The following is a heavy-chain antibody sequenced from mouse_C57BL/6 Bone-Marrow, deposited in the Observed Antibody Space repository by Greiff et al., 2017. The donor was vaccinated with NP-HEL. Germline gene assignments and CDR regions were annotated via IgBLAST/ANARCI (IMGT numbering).Heavy chain of an antibody. V-gene: IGHV14-4*01. CDR2: IDPENGDT. Sequence: VQLKESGAELVRPGASVKLSCTASGFNIKDYYMHWVKQRPEQGLEWIGWIDPENGDTEYASKFQGKATLTADPSSNPAYLPLSTLTSDDTAIYYCSPIYYGNYVGYRYFDVWGTGTTVTVSA. J-gene: IGHJ1*03. D-gene: IGHD2-1*01. CDR3: SPIYYGNYVGYRYFDV. CDR1: GFNIKDYY.